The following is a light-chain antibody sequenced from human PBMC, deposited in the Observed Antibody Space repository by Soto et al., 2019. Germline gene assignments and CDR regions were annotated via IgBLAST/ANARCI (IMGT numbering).Light chain of an antibody. CDR2: EVS. J-gene: IGLJ1*01. Sequence: ALTQPASVSGSPGQSITISFTGTSIDVGGYNYVSWYQQHPGKAPKLMIYEVSNRPSGVSNRFSGSKSGNTASLTISGLQAEDEADYYCSSYTSTSPYVFATWPKVTV. V-gene: IGLV2-14*01. CDR3: SSYTSTSPYV. CDR1: SIDVGGYNY.